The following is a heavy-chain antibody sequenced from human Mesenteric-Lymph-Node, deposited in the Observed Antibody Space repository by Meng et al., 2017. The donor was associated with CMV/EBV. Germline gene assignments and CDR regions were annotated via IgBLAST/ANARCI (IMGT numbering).Heavy chain of an antibody. CDR2: ISYDGSNK. J-gene: IGHJ4*02. V-gene: IGHV3-30*04. CDR1: GFTFSSYA. D-gene: IGHD1-14*01. Sequence: LSCAASGFTFSSYAMHWVRQAPGKGLEWVAVISYDGSNKYYADSVKGRFTISRDNSKNTLYLQMNSLRAEDTAVYYCAREAGRCFGYWGQGTLVTVSS. CDR3: AREAGRCFGY.